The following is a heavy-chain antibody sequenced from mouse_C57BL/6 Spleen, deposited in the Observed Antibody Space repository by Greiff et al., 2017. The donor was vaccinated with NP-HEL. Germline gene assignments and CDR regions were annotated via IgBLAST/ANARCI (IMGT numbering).Heavy chain of an antibody. CDR2: ISSGGSYT. Sequence: DVMLVESGGDLVKPGGSLKLSCAASGFTFSSYGMSWVRQTPDKRLEWVATISSGGSYTYYPDSVKGRFTISRDNAKNTLYLQMSSLKSEDTAMYYCARHENSNYFDYWGQGTTLTVSS. CDR3: ARHENSNYFDY. V-gene: IGHV5-6*02. J-gene: IGHJ2*01. CDR1: GFTFSSYG. D-gene: IGHD2-5*01.